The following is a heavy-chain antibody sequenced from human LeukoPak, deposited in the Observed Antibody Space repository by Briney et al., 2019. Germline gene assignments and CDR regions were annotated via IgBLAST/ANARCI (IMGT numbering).Heavy chain of an antibody. Sequence: GRSLRLSCAASGFTFSSYGVHWVRQAPGKGLEWVAVIWYDGSNKYYADSVKGRFTISRDNSKNTLYLQMNSLRAEDTAVYYCAKDHEQWLGQDYFDYWGQGTLVTVSS. D-gene: IGHD6-19*01. CDR2: IWYDGSNK. V-gene: IGHV3-33*06. CDR3: AKDHEQWLGQDYFDY. J-gene: IGHJ4*02. CDR1: GFTFSSYG.